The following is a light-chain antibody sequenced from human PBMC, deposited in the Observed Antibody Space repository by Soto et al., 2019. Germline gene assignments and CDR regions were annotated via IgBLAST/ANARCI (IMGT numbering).Light chain of an antibody. Sequence: DIRLTQSPPTLSASVRDRVTITCRASQSIKYYLAWYQQMPGKAPKLLIYGASSLQSGVPSRFSGSGSGTEFTPTIMSLQPDDLTTYFCQHHNSYSQTFGQGTKVEIK. V-gene: IGKV1-5*01. J-gene: IGKJ1*01. CDR3: QHHNSYSQT. CDR1: QSIKYY. CDR2: GAS.